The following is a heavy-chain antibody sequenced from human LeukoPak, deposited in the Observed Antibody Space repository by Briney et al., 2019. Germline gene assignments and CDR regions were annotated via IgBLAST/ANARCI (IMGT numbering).Heavy chain of an antibody. V-gene: IGHV4-30-4*01. CDR2: IYYTGNA. Sequence: PSETLSLTCTVSGGSISSGDYYWRWIRQPPGKGLEWVGYIYYTGNAYYNPSLKSRVTISVDMSKNQFSLKLRSVTAADTAVYYCARDSSRPSGSDYYGMDVWGQGTTVIVSS. D-gene: IGHD6-13*01. CDR3: ARDSSRPSGSDYYGMDV. CDR1: GGSISSGDYY. J-gene: IGHJ6*02.